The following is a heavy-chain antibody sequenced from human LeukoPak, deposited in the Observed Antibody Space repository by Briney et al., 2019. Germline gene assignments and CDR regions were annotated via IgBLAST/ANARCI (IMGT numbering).Heavy chain of an antibody. CDR1: GFTFSSYA. Sequence: PGGSLRLSCAASGFTFSSYAMHWVRQAPGKGLEWVAVISYDGGNKYYADSVKGRFTISRDNSKNTLYLQMNSLRAEDTAVYYCAREKSYCSSTSCYEGHYYYYGMDVWGQGTTVTVSS. CDR2: ISYDGGNK. J-gene: IGHJ6*02. D-gene: IGHD2-2*01. V-gene: IGHV3-30-3*01. CDR3: AREKSYCSSTSCYEGHYYYYGMDV.